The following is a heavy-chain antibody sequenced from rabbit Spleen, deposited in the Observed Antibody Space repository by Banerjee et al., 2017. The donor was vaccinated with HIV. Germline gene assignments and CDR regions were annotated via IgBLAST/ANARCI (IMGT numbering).Heavy chain of an antibody. V-gene: IGHV1S40*01. CDR2: IYPDGSGST. CDR3: ARDSSSSFSSYGMDL. CDR1: GFSFSSGYD. D-gene: IGHD1-1*01. J-gene: IGHJ6*01. Sequence: QSLEESGGDLVKPGASLTLTCTASGFSFSSGYDMCWVRQAPGKGPEWIGCIYPDGSGSTAYASWAKGRFTISKTSSTTVTLHMTSLTAADTATYFCARDSSSSFSSYGMDLWGPGTLVTVS.